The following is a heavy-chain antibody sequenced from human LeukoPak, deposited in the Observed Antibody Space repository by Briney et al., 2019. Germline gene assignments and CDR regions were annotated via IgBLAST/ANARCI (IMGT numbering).Heavy chain of an antibody. D-gene: IGHD2-15*01. J-gene: IGHJ6*02. V-gene: IGHV3-15*01. CDR3: TTDSDPPTPVRVYYYYGMDV. CDR1: QFKFNNYG. Sequence: GGSLRLSCATSQFKFNNYGMTWVRQAPGKGLEWVGRIKSKTDGGTTDYAAPVKGRFTISRDDSKNTLYLQMNSLKTEDTAVYYCTTDSDPPTPVRVYYYYGMDVWGQGTTVTVSS. CDR2: IKSKTDGGTT.